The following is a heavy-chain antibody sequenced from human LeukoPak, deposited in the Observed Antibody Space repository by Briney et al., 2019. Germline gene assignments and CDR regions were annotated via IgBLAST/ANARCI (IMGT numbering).Heavy chain of an antibody. V-gene: IGHV1-2*06. D-gene: IGHD3-22*01. Sequence: ASVKVSCKASGYTFTGYYMHWVRQAPGQGLEWMGRINPNSGGINYAQKFQGRVTMTRDTSISTAYMELSRLRSDDTAVYYCASLVLGSGYYRDAFDIWGQGTMVTVSS. CDR3: ASLVLGSGYYRDAFDI. J-gene: IGHJ3*02. CDR1: GYTFTGYY. CDR2: INPNSGGI.